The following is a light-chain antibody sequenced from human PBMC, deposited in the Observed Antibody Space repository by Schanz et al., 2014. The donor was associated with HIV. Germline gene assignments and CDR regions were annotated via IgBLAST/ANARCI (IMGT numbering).Light chain of an antibody. V-gene: IGLV1-51*01. CDR2: DNY. CDR1: TSNIGNNY. J-gene: IGLJ2*01. Sequence: QSVLTQPPLVSAAPGQKVTISCSGSTSNIGNNYVSWYQQLPGTAPKLLIYDNYKRPSEIPDRFSGSKSGTSATLGITGLQTGDEADFYCGTWDSGLSALVFGGGTKLTVL. CDR3: GTWDSGLSALV.